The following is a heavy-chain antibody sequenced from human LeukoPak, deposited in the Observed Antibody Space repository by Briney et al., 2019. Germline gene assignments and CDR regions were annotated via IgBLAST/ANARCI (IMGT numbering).Heavy chain of an antibody. Sequence: PSETLSLTCIVSGGSISSHYWSWIRQPPGKGLEWIGYIYYSGSTNYNPSLKSRVTISVETSKNEFSLKLRSVTAADTAVYYCARVTGYRIEDYFDYWGQGTLVTVSS. CDR1: GGSISSHY. CDR2: IYYSGST. J-gene: IGHJ4*02. CDR3: ARVTGYRIEDYFDY. D-gene: IGHD6-13*01. V-gene: IGHV4-59*11.